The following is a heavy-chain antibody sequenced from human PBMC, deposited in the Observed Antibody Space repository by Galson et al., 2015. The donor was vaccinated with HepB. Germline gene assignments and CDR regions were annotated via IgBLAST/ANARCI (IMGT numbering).Heavy chain of an antibody. Sequence: SVKVSCKASGYTFTGYYMHWVRQAPGQGLEWMGWINPNSGGTNYAQKFQGRVTMTRDTSISTAYMELSSLRSDDTAVYYCARSIGYCSSTSCVFWGQGTLVTVSS. D-gene: IGHD2-2*01. J-gene: IGHJ4*02. CDR2: INPNSGGT. V-gene: IGHV1-2*02. CDR3: ARSIGYCSSTSCVF. CDR1: GYTFTGYY.